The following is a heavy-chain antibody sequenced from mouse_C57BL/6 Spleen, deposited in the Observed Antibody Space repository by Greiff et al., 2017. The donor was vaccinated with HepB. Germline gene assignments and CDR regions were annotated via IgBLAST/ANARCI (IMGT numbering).Heavy chain of an antibody. CDR2: IYPGDGDT. CDR3: ARSGYYYGSSHWYFDV. CDR1: GYAFSSSW. D-gene: IGHD1-1*01. J-gene: IGHJ1*03. V-gene: IGHV1-82*01. Sequence: QVQLQQSGPELVKPGASVKISCKASGYAFSSSWMNWVKQRPGKGLEWIGRIYPGDGDTNYNGKFKGKATLTADKSSSTAYMQLSSLTSEDSAVYFCARSGYYYGSSHWYFDVGGTGTTVTVSS.